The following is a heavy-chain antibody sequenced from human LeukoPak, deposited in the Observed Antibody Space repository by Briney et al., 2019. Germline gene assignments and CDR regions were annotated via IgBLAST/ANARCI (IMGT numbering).Heavy chain of an antibody. Sequence: SETLSLTCAVYGGSFSGYYWSWIRQPPGKGLEWIGEINHSGSTNYNPSLKSRVTISVDTSKNQFPLRLNSVTAADTAVYYCARLDYADRSDAFDLWGQGTVVTVSS. V-gene: IGHV4-34*01. CDR2: INHSGST. D-gene: IGHD4-17*01. CDR1: GGSFSGYY. CDR3: ARLDYADRSDAFDL. J-gene: IGHJ3*01.